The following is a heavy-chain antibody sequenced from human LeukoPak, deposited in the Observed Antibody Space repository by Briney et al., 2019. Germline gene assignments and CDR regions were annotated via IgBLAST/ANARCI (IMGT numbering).Heavy chain of an antibody. CDR1: GFTFTNYA. D-gene: IGHD6-19*01. J-gene: IGHJ4*02. CDR3: ARGYMASGIAVAGIGY. Sequence: GGSLRLSCAASGFTFTNYAMSWVRQAPGKGLEWVAVISYDGSNKYYADSVKGRFTISRDNSKNTLYLQMNSLRAEDTAVYYCARGYMASGIAVAGIGYWGQGTLVTVSS. CDR2: ISYDGSNK. V-gene: IGHV3-30*04.